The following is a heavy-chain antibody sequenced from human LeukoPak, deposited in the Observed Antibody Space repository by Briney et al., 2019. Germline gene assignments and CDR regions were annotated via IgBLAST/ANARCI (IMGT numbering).Heavy chain of an antibody. V-gene: IGHV3-20*01. J-gene: IGHJ6*03. D-gene: IGHD3-3*01. Sequence: PGGSLRLSCAASGFTFDDNGMSWVRQAPGKGLEWVSGINWNGGSTGYADSVKGRFTISRDNAKNSLYLQMNSLRAEDTALYHCARDGWSGHYYYYMDVWGKGTTVTVSS. CDR1: GFTFDDNG. CDR3: ARDGWSGHYYYYMDV. CDR2: INWNGGST.